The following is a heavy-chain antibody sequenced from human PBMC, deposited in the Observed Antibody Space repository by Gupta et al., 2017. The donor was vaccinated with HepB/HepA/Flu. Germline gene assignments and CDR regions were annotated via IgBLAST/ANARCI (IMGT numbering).Heavy chain of an antibody. CDR2: IKQDGSEK. V-gene: IGHV3-7*01. Sequence: EVQLVESGGGLVQPGGSLRLSCAASGFTFSSYWISWVRQAPEKGLEWVANIKQDGSEKDYVDSVKGRFTISRDIAKNSLYLQMNSLRAEDTAVYYCARGDNSSGSGTDYWGQGTLVTVSS. D-gene: IGHD6-19*01. J-gene: IGHJ4*02. CDR3: ARGDNSSGSGTDY. CDR1: GFTFSSYW.